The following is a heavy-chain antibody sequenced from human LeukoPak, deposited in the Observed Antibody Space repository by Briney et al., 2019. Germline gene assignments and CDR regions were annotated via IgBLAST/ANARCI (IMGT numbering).Heavy chain of an antibody. J-gene: IGHJ4*02. CDR1: GFTFSNAW. Sequence: GGSLRLSCAASGFTFSNAWMSWVRQAPGKGLEWVGRIRSKANSYATAYAASVKGRFTISRDDSKNTAYLQMNSLKTEDTAVYYCTSGAAAPNWGQGTLVTVSS. V-gene: IGHV3-73*01. CDR2: IRSKANSYAT. D-gene: IGHD6-13*01. CDR3: TSGAAAPN.